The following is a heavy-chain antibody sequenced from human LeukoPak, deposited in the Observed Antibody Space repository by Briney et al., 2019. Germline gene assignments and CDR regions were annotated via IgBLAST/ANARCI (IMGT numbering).Heavy chain of an antibody. D-gene: IGHD4-11*01. CDR2: MYHTGST. CDR3: ARVARHDYTYYPGGNYFDY. V-gene: IGHV4-38-2*01. Sequence: SETLSLTCAVYGGSFSGYYWGWIRQPPGRGLEWIGSMYHTGSTYYNPSLESRVTISVDTSKNQFYLKLSSVTAADTAVYYCARVARHDYTYYPGGNYFDYWGQGTLVTVSS. CDR1: GGSFSGYY. J-gene: IGHJ4*02.